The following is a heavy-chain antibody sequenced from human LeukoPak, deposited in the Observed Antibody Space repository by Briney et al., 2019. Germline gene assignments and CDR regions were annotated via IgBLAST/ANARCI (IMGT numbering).Heavy chain of an antibody. CDR1: GYSISSGYY. Sequence: SETLSLTCTVSGYSISSGYYWGWIRQPPGKGLEWIGSIYHSGSTYYNPSLKSRVTMSVDTSKNQFSLKLSSVTAADTAVYYCARAWNWFDPWGQGTLVTVSS. J-gene: IGHJ5*02. CDR2: IYHSGST. V-gene: IGHV4-38-2*02. CDR3: ARAWNWFDP.